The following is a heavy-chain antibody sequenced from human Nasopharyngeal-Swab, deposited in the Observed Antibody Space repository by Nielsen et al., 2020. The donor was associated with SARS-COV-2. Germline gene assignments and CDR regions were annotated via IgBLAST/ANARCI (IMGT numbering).Heavy chain of an antibody. Sequence: SETLSLPCTVSGGSISSYYWSWIRQPAGKGLEWIGRIYTSGSTNYNPSLKSRVTMSVDTSKNQFSLKLSSVTAADTAVYYCARDNTVRGVIRYYYYGMDVWGQGTTVTVSS. CDR3: ARDNTVRGVIRYYYYGMDV. CDR2: IYTSGST. J-gene: IGHJ6*02. V-gene: IGHV4-4*07. D-gene: IGHD3-10*01. CDR1: GGSISSYY.